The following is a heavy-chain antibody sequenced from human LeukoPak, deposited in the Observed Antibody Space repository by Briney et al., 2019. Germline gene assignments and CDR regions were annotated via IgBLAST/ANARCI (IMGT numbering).Heavy chain of an antibody. CDR3: ARGRGGPSYYYGSGNDY. Sequence: SETLSLTCTVSGGSISSGGYYWSWIRQHPGKGLEWIGYIYYSGSTYYNPSLKSRVTISVDTSKNQFSLKLSSVTAADTAVYYCARGRGGPSYYYGSGNDYWGQGTLVTVSS. D-gene: IGHD3-10*01. CDR2: IYYSGST. CDR1: GGSISSGGYY. J-gene: IGHJ4*02. V-gene: IGHV4-31*03.